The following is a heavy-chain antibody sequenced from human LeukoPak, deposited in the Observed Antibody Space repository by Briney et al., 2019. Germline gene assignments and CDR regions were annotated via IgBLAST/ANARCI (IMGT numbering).Heavy chain of an antibody. CDR3: AKSYNGYESKPDY. V-gene: IGHV3-23*01. CDR2: ISNSGGRT. Sequence: GGSLRLSCAASGFTFSSYAMSWVRQAPGKGPEWVSSISNSGGRTFYTDSVKGRFTISRDNPKITLYLQMNSLRAEDTAVYYCAKSYNGYESKPDYWGQGTLVTVSS. J-gene: IGHJ4*02. CDR1: GFTFSSYA. D-gene: IGHD5-12*01.